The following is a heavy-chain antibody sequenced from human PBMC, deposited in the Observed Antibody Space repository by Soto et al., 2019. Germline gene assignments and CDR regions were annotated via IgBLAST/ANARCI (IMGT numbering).Heavy chain of an antibody. J-gene: IGHJ4*02. CDR2: ISYDGRNK. CDR3: AREACGGGSPFDY. CDR1: GFTFSNYG. D-gene: IGHD3-16*01. Sequence: QVQLVESGGGVVQPGRSMRLSCAASGFTFSNYGMLWVRQAPGKGLEWVAIISYDGRNKYYADSVKGRFTIPRDNSKNTLYLEMNSLRAEDTAVYYCAREACGGGSPFDYWGQGTLVTVSS. V-gene: IGHV3-30*03.